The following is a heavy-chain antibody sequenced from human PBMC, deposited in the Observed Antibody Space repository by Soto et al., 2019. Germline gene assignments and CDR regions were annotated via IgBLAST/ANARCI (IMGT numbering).Heavy chain of an antibody. V-gene: IGHV3-23*01. CDR2: ISGSGGST. CDR3: ARDVSPQVHYYYYYYGMDV. J-gene: IGHJ6*02. CDR1: GFTFSSYA. Sequence: GGSLRLSCAASGFTFSSYAMSWVRQAPGKGLEWVSAISGSGGSTYYADSVKGRFTISRDNSKNTLYLQMNSLRAEDTAVYYCARDVSPQVHYYYYYYGMDVWGQGTTVTVSS.